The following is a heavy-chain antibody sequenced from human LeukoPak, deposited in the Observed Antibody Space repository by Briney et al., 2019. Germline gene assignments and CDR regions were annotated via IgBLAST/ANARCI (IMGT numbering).Heavy chain of an antibody. CDR1: EGTFSSYA. D-gene: IGHD3-10*01. CDR2: IIPIFGTA. Sequence: SVKVSCTASEGTFSSYAISWVRQAPGQGLEWMGGIIPIFGTANYAQKFQGRVTITADESTSTAYMELSSLRSEDTAVYYCARRRTFRGVGSYFDYWGQGTLVSVSS. J-gene: IGHJ4*01. CDR3: ARRRTFRGVGSYFDY. V-gene: IGHV1-69*13.